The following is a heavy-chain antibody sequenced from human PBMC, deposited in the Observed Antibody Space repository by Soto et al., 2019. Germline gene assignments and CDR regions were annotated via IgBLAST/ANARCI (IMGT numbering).Heavy chain of an antibody. CDR3: ARGSYYDSSGYYLGLADAFDI. CDR2: IIPIFGTA. Sequence: SVKVSCKASGGTFSSYAISWVRQAPGQGLEWMGGIIPIFGTANYAQKFQGRVTITADESTSTAYMELSSLRSEDAAVYYCARGSYYDSSGYYLGLADAFDIWGQGTIVTVS. J-gene: IGHJ3*02. CDR1: GGTFSSYA. D-gene: IGHD3-22*01. V-gene: IGHV1-69*13.